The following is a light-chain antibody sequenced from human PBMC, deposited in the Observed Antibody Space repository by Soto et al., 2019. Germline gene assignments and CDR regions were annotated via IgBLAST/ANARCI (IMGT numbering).Light chain of an antibody. V-gene: IGLV1-40*01. Sequence: QSVLTRPPSASGAPGQRVIISCIGSSSNIGSGYHVHWYQQVPGTAPKLLIYDDNNRPSGVPDRFSGSRSGTSASLAIIGLQAEDEADYSCQSYDSSLPGFVFGTGTKVTVL. CDR2: DDN. J-gene: IGLJ1*01. CDR3: QSYDSSLPGFV. CDR1: SSNIGSGYH.